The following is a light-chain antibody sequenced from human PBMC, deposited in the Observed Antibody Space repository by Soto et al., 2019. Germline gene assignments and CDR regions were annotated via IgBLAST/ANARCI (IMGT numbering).Light chain of an antibody. Sequence: TQSPSSLSASIGDRVTITCRASQSISSYLNWYQQKPGQAPRLLIYADSNRATGIPARFSGSGSGRDFTLTISSLEPEDFSVYYCQQRYNWPITFGQGTRLEIK. V-gene: IGKV3-11*02. CDR1: QSISSY. CDR2: ADS. CDR3: QQRYNWPIT. J-gene: IGKJ5*01.